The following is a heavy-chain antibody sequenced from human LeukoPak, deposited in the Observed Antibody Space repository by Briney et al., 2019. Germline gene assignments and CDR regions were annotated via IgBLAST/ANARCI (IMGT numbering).Heavy chain of an antibody. CDR1: GGSFSGYY. CDR3: ARGGPYSSSWYRVDNWFDP. J-gene: IGHJ5*02. V-gene: IGHV4-34*01. CDR2: INHSGST. D-gene: IGHD6-13*01. Sequence: SETLSLTCAVYGGSFSGYYWSWIRQPPGKGLEWIGEINHSGSTNYNPSLKSRVTISVDTSKNQFSLKLSSVTAADTAVYYCARGGPYSSSWYRVDNWFDPWGQGTLVTVSS.